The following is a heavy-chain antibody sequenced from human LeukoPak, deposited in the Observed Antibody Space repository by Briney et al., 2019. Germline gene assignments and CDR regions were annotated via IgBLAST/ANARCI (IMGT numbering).Heavy chain of an antibody. J-gene: IGHJ4*02. V-gene: IGHV3-11*03. CDR1: GFTFSDHY. CDR3: ARSYSSSWPLDY. D-gene: IGHD6-13*01. Sequence: GGSLRLSCAASGFTFSDHYMSWIRQAPGKGLEWVSYISSSSSYTNYADSVKGRFTISRDNAKNSLYLQMNSLRAEDTAAYYCARSYSSSWPLDYWGQGTLVTVSS. CDR2: ISSSSSYT.